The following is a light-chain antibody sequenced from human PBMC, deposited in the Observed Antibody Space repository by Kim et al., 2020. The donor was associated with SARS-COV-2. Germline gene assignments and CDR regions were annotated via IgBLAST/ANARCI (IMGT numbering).Light chain of an antibody. CDR3: YSAADNKGV. CDR1: VLAKKY. CDR2: KDS. Sequence: SYELTQPSSVSVSPGQTARITCSGDVLAKKYARWFQQKPGQAPVLVIYKDSERPSGIPERFSGSSSGTTVTLTISGAQVEDEADYYCYSAADNKGVFGGGTQLTFL. J-gene: IGLJ3*02. V-gene: IGLV3-27*01.